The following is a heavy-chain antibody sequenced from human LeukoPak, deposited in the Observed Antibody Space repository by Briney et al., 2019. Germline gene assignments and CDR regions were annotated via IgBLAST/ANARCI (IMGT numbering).Heavy chain of an antibody. D-gene: IGHD5-18*01. V-gene: IGHV3-23*01. CDR2: ISGSGGAT. Sequence: PGGSLRLSCAASGFTFSTYAMHWVRQPPGKGLEWVSAISGSGGATYHADADSVKGRFIISRDNSKNTLYLQINSLRAEDTAVYYCAKEENSYRYQYDYWGQGTLVTVSS. CDR1: GFTFSTYA. J-gene: IGHJ4*02. CDR3: AKEENSYRYQYDY.